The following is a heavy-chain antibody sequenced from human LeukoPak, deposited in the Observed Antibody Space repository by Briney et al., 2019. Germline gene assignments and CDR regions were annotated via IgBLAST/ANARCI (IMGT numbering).Heavy chain of an antibody. D-gene: IGHD3-22*01. CDR2: ISYDGSNK. V-gene: IGHV3-30*04. J-gene: IGHJ6*02. CDR1: GFTFNIYA. CDR3: ARDTYDSIHGMDV. Sequence: PGRSLRVSCAASGFTFNIYALHWVRQAPGKGLEWVARISYDGSNKYYADSVKGRFTISRDNSKNTLYLQMNSLRPEGTAMYYCARDTYDSIHGMDVWGQGTTITVSS.